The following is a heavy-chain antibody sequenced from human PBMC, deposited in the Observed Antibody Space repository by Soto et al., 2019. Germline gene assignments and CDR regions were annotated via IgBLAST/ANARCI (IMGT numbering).Heavy chain of an antibody. CDR2: IFRGGGP. J-gene: IGHJ4*02. CDR3: ATGSDLAWGIAAV. D-gene: IGHD6-13*01. CDR1: GGSFSDYY. Sequence: SETLSLTCAVYGGSFSDYYWTWIRQPPGKGLEWIGEIFRGGGPNYNPSLKSRVTISADTSKNQFSLNLNSVTAADTAVYYCATGSDLAWGIAAVWGQGTPVTVSS. V-gene: IGHV4-34*01.